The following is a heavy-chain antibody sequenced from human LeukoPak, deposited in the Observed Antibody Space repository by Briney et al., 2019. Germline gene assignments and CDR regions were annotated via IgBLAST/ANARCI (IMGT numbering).Heavy chain of an antibody. V-gene: IGHV3-21*01. J-gene: IGHJ6*03. D-gene: IGHD2-2*01. CDR2: ISSGSSYI. Sequence: GGSLRLSCAASGFTFTTYGMNWVRQAPGKGPEWASSISSGSSYIYYADSLKGRFTISRDDAKNSLYLQMNSLRDEDTAVYYCARYCGSSRCPFYYHMDVWGKGTTVTVSS. CDR1: GFTFTTYG. CDR3: ARYCGSSRCPFYYHMDV.